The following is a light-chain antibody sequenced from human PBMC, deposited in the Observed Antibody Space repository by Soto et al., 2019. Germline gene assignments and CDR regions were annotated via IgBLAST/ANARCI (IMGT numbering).Light chain of an antibody. CDR1: QSVGSS. CDR2: GAN. Sequence: TLSVSPGEGATLSCRASQSVGSSLAWYQHKPGQAPRLLIYGANTRATGIPARFSGSGYGAEFTLTINSLQSEDFALYYCLQYSNGPRTFGQGTKVDIK. J-gene: IGKJ1*01. CDR3: LQYSNGPRT. V-gene: IGKV3-15*01.